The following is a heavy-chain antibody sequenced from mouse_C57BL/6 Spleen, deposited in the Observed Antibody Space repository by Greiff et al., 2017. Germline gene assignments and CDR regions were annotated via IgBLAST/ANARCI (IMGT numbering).Heavy chain of an antibody. J-gene: IGHJ1*03. V-gene: IGHV1-80*01. D-gene: IGHD1-1*01. CDR3: ARDGSSANWYFDV. Sequence: QVQLQQSGAELVKPGASVKISCKASGYAFSSYWMNWVKQRPGKGLEWIGQIYPGDGDTNYNGKFKGKATLTADKSSSTAYTKLSRLTSEDSAVYCGARDGSSANWYFDVWGTGTTVTVSS. CDR2: IYPGDGDT. CDR1: GYAFSSYW.